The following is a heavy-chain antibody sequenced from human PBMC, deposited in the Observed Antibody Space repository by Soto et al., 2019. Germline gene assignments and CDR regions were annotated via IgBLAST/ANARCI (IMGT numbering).Heavy chain of an antibody. Sequence: WIGYSNHSGSTNYNPSLKSRVTISVDTSKNQFSLKLSSVTAADRAVYSCARGPPFHWCQGTLV. CDR2: SNHSGST. CDR3: ARGPPFH. V-gene: IGHV4-34*01. J-gene: IGHJ4*02.